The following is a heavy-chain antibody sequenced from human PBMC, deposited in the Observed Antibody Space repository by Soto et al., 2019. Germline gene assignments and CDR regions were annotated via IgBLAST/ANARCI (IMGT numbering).Heavy chain of an antibody. CDR1: GFTFSSYA. Sequence: QVQLVESGGGVVQPGRSLRLSCAASGFTFSSYAMHWVRQAPGKGLEWVAVISYDGSNKYYADSVKGRFTISRDNSKNTLYLQMNSRRAEDTAVYYCARDVGYCSGGSCYQNWYFDLWGRGTLVTVSS. V-gene: IGHV3-30-3*01. CDR2: ISYDGSNK. D-gene: IGHD2-15*01. J-gene: IGHJ2*01. CDR3: ARDVGYCSGGSCYQNWYFDL.